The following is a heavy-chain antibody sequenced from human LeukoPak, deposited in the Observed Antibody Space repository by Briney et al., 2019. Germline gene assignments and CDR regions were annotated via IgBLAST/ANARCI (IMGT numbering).Heavy chain of an antibody. CDR1: GFTFRRDW. CDR2: ISSDGSST. J-gene: IGHJ4*02. V-gene: IGHV3-74*01. D-gene: IGHD1-26*01. CDR3: TRALGSPLHY. Sequence: GGSLRLSCAASGFTFRRDWMHWVRQGPGKGLVWVSRISSDGSSTTYADSVKGRFTISRDNAKNTLYLQINSLRAEDTAVYYCTRALGSPLHYWGQGTLVTVSS.